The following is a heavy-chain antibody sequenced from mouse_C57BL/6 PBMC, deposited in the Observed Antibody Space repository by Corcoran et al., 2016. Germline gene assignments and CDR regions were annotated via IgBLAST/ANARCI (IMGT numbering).Heavy chain of an antibody. V-gene: IGHV1-84*01. CDR1: GYTFTDYY. Sequence: QIQLQQSGPELMKPGASVKISCKASGYTFTDYYINWVKQRPGQGLEWIGWIYPGSGNTKYNEKFKGKATLTVDTSSNTAYMQLSSLTSEDSAVYFCARQQIYYGNPYAMDYWGQGTSVTVSS. CDR2: IYPGSGNT. CDR3: ARQQIYYGNPYAMDY. J-gene: IGHJ4*01. D-gene: IGHD2-1*01.